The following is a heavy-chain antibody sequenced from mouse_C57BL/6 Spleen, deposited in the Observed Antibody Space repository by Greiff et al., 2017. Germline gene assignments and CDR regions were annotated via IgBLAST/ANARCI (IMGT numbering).Heavy chain of an antibody. CDR3: ARRGQLRLPFDY. D-gene: IGHD3-2*02. CDR1: GYAFSSYW. CDR2: IYPGDGDT. J-gene: IGHJ2*01. Sequence: VKLQQSGAELVKPGASVKISCKASGYAFSSYWMNWVKQRPGKGLEWIGQIYPGDGDTNYNGKFKGKATLTADKSSSTAYMQLSSLTSEDSAVYFCARRGQLRLPFDYWGQGTTLTVSS. V-gene: IGHV1-80*01.